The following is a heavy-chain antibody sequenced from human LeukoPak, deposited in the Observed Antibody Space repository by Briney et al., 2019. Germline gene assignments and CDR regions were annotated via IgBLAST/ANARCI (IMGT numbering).Heavy chain of an antibody. V-gene: IGHV4-34*01. CDR1: GGSFSGYY. CDR3: ARGRGRGVA. D-gene: IGHD3-16*01. CDR2: INHSGST. Sequence: SETLSLTCAVYGGSFSGYYWSWIRQPPGKGLEWIGEINHSGSTNYNPSLKSRVTISVDTSKNQFSLKLSSVTAADTAVYYCARGRGRGVAWGQGTLVTVSS. J-gene: IGHJ5*02.